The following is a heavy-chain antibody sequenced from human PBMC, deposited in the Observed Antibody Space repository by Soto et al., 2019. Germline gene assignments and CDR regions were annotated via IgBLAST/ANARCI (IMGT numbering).Heavy chain of an antibody. CDR1: GFTFSSYW. CDR3: ARDPGDSSGSAFDI. CDR2: IKQDGSEK. D-gene: IGHD3-22*01. V-gene: IGHV3-7*01. Sequence: HPGGSLRLSCAASGFTFSSYWMSWVRQAPGKGLEWVANIKQDGSEKYYVDSVKGRFTISRDNAKNSLYLQMNSLRAEDTAVYYCARDPGDSSGSAFDIWGQGTMVTVSS. J-gene: IGHJ3*02.